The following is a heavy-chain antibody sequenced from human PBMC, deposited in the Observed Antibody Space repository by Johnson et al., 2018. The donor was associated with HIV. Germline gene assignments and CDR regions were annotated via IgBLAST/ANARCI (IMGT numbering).Heavy chain of an antibody. CDR1: GFTVSSNY. D-gene: IGHD2-15*01. Sequence: VQLVESGGGLVQPGGSLRLSCAASGFTVSSNYMSWVRQAPGKGLEWVTFIRYDGSNKYYADSVKGRFTISRDNSKKTLYLQMNSLRAEDAAVYYCAKGGYCSGGSCLHDAFDIWGQGTMVSVSS. CDR2: IRYDGSNK. CDR3: AKGGYCSGGSCLHDAFDI. V-gene: IGHV3-30*02. J-gene: IGHJ3*02.